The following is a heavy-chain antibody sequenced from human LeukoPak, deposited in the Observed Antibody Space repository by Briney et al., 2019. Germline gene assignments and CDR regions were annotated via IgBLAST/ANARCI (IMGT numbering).Heavy chain of an antibody. CDR1: GFIFSDCY. CDR3: ARPGYCSSTRCYAFEY. CDR2: ISSTSDTM. J-gene: IGHJ4*02. Sequence: GGSLRLSCAASGFIFSDCYLSWIRQAPGKGLEWISYISSTSDTMYYADSVKGRFTISRDNARNALYLQMNSLRAEDTAVYFCARPGYCSSTRCYAFEYWGQGTLVTVSS. V-gene: IGHV3-11*04. D-gene: IGHD2-2*01.